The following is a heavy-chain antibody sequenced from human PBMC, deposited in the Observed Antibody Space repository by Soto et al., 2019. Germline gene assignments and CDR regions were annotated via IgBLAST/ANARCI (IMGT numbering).Heavy chain of an antibody. CDR2: ISYDGSNK. J-gene: IGHJ5*02. CDR1: GFTFSSYG. CDR3: AKAFDVRADLNWFDP. Sequence: QVQLVESGGGVVQPGRSLRLSCAASGFTFSSYGMHWVRQAPGKGLEWVAVISYDGSNKYYADSVKGRFTISRDNSKNTLYLQMNSLRAEDTAVYYCAKAFDVRADLNWFDPWGQGTLVTVSS. V-gene: IGHV3-30*18.